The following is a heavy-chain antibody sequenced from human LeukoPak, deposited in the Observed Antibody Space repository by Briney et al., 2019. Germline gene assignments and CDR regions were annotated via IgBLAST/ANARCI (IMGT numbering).Heavy chain of an antibody. CDR1: GFTFSNAW. J-gene: IGHJ4*02. Sequence: GGSLRLSCAASGFTFSNAWMSWLRQAPGKGLEWVGRIKSKTDGGTTDYAAPVKGRFTISRDDSKHTLYLQMHSLKTEDPAVYYCTTGSGSGYYLDYWGQGTLVTVPS. V-gene: IGHV3-15*01. CDR3: TTGSGSGYYLDY. D-gene: IGHD3-22*01. CDR2: IKSKTDGGTT.